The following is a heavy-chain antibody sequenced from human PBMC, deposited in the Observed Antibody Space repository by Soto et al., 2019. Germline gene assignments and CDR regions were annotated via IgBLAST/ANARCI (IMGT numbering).Heavy chain of an antibody. CDR3: ARDRGRYNWFEP. J-gene: IGHJ5*02. D-gene: IGHD1-20*01. V-gene: IGHV1-18*01. CDR1: GYTFTSYG. CDR2: ISPYNGHT. Sequence: ASVKVSCKASGYTFTSYGISWVRQAPGQGLEWMGWISPYNGHTNYAQSLQDRVTMTTDTSTTTAYMELRSLRSDDTAMYYCARDRGRYNWFEPWGQGTLVTVSS.